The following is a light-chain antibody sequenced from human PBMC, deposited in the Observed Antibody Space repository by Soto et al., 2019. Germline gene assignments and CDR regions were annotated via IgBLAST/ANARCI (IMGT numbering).Light chain of an antibody. CDR1: QSVGSS. V-gene: IGKV3-11*01. CDR3: QQRTSWPPDLT. Sequence: EIVLTQFPATLSLSPGERASLSCRASQSVGSSLAWYQQRPGQAPRLLIYEASNRATDIPARFSGSGSGTDFTLTISSLEPEDFAVYYCQQRTSWPPDLTFGGGTKVEIK. J-gene: IGKJ4*01. CDR2: EAS.